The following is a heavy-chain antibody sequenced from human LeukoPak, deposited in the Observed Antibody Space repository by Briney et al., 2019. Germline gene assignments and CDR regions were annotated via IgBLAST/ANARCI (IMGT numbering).Heavy chain of an antibody. V-gene: IGHV1-69*01. CDR3: ASSTYYYDSRPYYGMDV. D-gene: IGHD3-22*01. CDR2: IIPIFGTA. CDR1: GGTFISYA. J-gene: IGHJ6*02. Sequence: GSSVKVSCKASGGTFISYAISWVRQAPGQGLEWMGGIIPIFGTANYAQKFQGRVTITADESTSTAYMEPSSLRSEDTAVYYCASSTYYYDSRPYYGMDVWGQGTTVTVSS.